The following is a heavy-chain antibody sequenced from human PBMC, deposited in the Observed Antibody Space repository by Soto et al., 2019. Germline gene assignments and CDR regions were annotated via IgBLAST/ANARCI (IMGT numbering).Heavy chain of an antibody. CDR1: GGSISSGDYY. V-gene: IGHV4-30-4*01. J-gene: IGHJ5*02. D-gene: IGHD2-8*01. CDR2: IYYSGGT. CDR3: ARVIVLMVYATPNWFDP. Sequence: PSETLSLTCTVSGGSISSGDYYWSWIRQPPGKGLEWIGYIYYSGGTYYNPSLKSRVTISVDTSKNQFSLKLSSVTAADTAVYYCARVIVLMVYATPNWFDPWGQGTLVTVSS.